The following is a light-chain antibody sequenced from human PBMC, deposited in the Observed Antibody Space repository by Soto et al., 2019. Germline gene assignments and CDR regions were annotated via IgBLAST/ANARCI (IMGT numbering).Light chain of an antibody. Sequence: DIEMTQSPSSLSASVGDRVTITCRASQSISSYLNCYQQKPGKAPKLLIYAASSLHTGVPSRFSGSGSGTDFTLTISSLQPEDFATYYCQQSASTPPTFGGGTKVEIK. CDR2: AAS. CDR1: QSISSY. V-gene: IGKV1-39*01. CDR3: QQSASTPPT. J-gene: IGKJ4*01.